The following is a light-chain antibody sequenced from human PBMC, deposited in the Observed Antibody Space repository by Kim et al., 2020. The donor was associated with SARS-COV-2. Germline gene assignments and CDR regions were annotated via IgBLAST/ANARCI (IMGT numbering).Light chain of an antibody. CDR2: GAS. V-gene: IGKV3-15*01. CDR3: QQYNNWPPYT. J-gene: IGKJ2*01. CDR1: QSVSSN. Sequence: EIVMTQSPATLSVSPGERATLSCRASQSVSSNLAWYQQKPGQAPRLLIYGASTRATGIPARFSGSGSGTEFTLTIGSLQSEDFAVYYCQQYNNWPPYTFGQGTKLEI.